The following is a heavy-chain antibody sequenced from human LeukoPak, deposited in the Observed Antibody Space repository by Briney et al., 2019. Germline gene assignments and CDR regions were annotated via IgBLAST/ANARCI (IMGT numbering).Heavy chain of an antibody. Sequence: GGSLRLSCAASGFTFSSYSMNWVRQAPGKGLEWVSSISSSSSYIYYADSVKGRFTISRDNAKNTLYLQMNSLRAEDTAVYYCAGDYYDSSGLGCWGQGTLVTVSS. CDR2: ISSSSSYI. CDR3: AGDYYDSSGLGC. V-gene: IGHV3-21*01. J-gene: IGHJ4*02. CDR1: GFTFSSYS. D-gene: IGHD3-22*01.